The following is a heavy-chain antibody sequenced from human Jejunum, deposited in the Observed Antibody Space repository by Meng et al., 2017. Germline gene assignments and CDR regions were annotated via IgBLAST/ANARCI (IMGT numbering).Heavy chain of an antibody. Sequence: GESLKISCQSSGYSFTSFWIGWVRQMPGKGLEWLGIIYPGDSDIRYSPSFHGQVTISADKSIYTASLQLSSLKASDSATYYCARGKHWLAFFFDYWGQGTLVTVSS. V-gene: IGHV5-51*01. CDR2: IYPGDSDI. CDR1: GYSFTSFW. D-gene: IGHD6-19*01. CDR3: ARGKHWLAFFFDY. J-gene: IGHJ4*02.